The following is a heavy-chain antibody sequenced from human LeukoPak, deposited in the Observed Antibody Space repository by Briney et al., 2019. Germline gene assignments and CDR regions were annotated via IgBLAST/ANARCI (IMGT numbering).Heavy chain of an antibody. CDR1: GFTFSSSA. J-gene: IGHJ4*02. CDR3: AKAGSIRFDY. Sequence: GGSLRLSCAASGFTFSSSAMSWVRQAPGKGLEWVSGSSGNGGGTYYADSVKGRFTISRDNAKNTLYLQMNSLRAEDTAVYYCAKAGSIRFDYWGQGTLVTISS. CDR2: SSGNGGGT. V-gene: IGHV3-23*01. D-gene: IGHD1-26*01.